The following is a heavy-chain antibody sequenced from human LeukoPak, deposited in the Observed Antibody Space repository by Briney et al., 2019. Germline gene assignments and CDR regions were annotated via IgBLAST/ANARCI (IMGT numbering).Heavy chain of an antibody. V-gene: IGHV1-3*03. CDR1: GYTFTSYA. CDR3: ARDGYSGYDYGIGFDY. D-gene: IGHD5-12*01. Sequence: GASVKVSCKASGYTFTSYAMHWVRQAPGQRLEWMGWINAGNGNTKYSQEFQGRVTMTRDMSTSTVYMELSSLRSEDTAVYYCARDGYSGYDYGIGFDYWGQGTLVTVSS. J-gene: IGHJ4*02. CDR2: INAGNGNT.